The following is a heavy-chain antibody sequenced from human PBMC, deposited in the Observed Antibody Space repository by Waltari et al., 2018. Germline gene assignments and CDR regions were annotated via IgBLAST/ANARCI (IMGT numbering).Heavy chain of an antibody. V-gene: IGHV4-59*01. CDR3: ARGWQQLVRT. Sequence: QVQLQESGPGLVKPSETLSLTCTVSGGSISSSYWSWIRQPPGKGLEWIGYIYYSGSTNYNPSLKSRVTISVDTSKNQFSLKLSSVTAADTAVYYCARGWQQLVRTWGQGTLVTVSS. J-gene: IGHJ5*02. D-gene: IGHD6-13*01. CDR2: IYYSGST. CDR1: GGSISSSY.